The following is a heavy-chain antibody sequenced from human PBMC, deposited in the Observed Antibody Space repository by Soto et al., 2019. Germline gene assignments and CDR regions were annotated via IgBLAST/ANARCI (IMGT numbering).Heavy chain of an antibody. D-gene: IGHD6-6*01. CDR2: IKQDGSEK. Sequence: VGSLRLSCAASGFTFSSYWMSWVRQAPGKGLEWVANIKQDGSEKYYVDSVKGRFTISRDNAKNSLYLQMNSLRSEDTAVYYCARVRYSSSKIGYWGQGTLVTVSS. CDR3: ARVRYSSSKIGY. V-gene: IGHV3-7*03. CDR1: GFTFSSYW. J-gene: IGHJ4*02.